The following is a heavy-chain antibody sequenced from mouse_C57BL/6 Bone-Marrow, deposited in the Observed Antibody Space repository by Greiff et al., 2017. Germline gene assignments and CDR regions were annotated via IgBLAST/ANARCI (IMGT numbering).Heavy chain of an antibody. CDR2: ISSGSSTI. CDR3: ARGYYGSSPKPAWFAY. J-gene: IGHJ3*01. Sequence: EVMLVESGGGLVKPGGSLKLSCAASGFTFSDYGMHWVRQAPEKGLEGVAYISSGSSTIYYADTVKGRFTISRDNAKNTLFLQMTSLRSEDTAMYYCARGYYGSSPKPAWFAYWGQGTLVTVSA. V-gene: IGHV5-17*01. D-gene: IGHD1-1*01. CDR1: GFTFSDYG.